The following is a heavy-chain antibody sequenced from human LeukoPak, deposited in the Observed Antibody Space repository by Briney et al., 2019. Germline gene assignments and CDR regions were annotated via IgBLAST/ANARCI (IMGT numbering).Heavy chain of an antibody. Sequence: GGSLRLSCAASGFTFSSYAMSWVRQAPGKGLEWVSAISGSGGSTYYADSVKGRFTISRDNSKNTLYPQMNSLRAEDTAVYYFAKATYFDWLLYFDYWGQGTLVTVSS. CDR2: ISGSGGST. CDR3: AKATYFDWLLYFDY. V-gene: IGHV3-23*01. D-gene: IGHD3-9*01. CDR1: GFTFSSYA. J-gene: IGHJ4*02.